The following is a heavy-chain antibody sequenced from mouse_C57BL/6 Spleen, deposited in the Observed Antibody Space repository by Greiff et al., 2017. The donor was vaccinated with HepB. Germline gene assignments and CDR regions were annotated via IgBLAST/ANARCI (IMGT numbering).Heavy chain of an antibody. V-gene: IGHV1-82*01. J-gene: IGHJ2*01. CDR3: AGYGSSFFDY. CDR1: GYAFSSSW. CDR2: IYPGDGDT. D-gene: IGHD1-1*01. Sequence: QVQLQQSGPELVKPGASVKISCKASGYAFSSSWMNWVKQRPGKGLEWIGRIYPGDGDTNYNGKFKGKATLTADKSSSTAYMQLSSLTSEDSAVYFCAGYGSSFFDYWGQGTTLTVSS.